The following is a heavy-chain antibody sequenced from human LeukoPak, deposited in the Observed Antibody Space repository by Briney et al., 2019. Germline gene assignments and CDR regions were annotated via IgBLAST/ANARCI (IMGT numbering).Heavy chain of an antibody. Sequence: SETLSLTCTVSGGSISSSSYYWGWIRQPPGKGLEWIGEINHSGSTNYNPSLKSRVTISVDTSKNQFSLKLSSVTAADTAVYYCARGPGSWDYWGQGTLVTVSS. J-gene: IGHJ4*02. CDR2: INHSGST. V-gene: IGHV4-39*07. CDR3: ARGPGSWDY. CDR1: GGSISSSSYY. D-gene: IGHD6-19*01.